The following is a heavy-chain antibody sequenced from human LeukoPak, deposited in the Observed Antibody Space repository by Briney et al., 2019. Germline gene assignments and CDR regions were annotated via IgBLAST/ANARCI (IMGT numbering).Heavy chain of an antibody. CDR2: ISHDGSHK. V-gene: IGHV3-30*04. D-gene: IGHD4-23*01. Sequence: GGSLRLSCVASGFTFSSFSMHWVRQAPGNGLEWVAVISHDGSHKSYADSVRGRFTISRDNSKNTLSLQMNTLRPEDTALFYCARDPNRLADYGGDYFDHWGQGTLVTVSS. CDR1: GFTFSSFS. CDR3: ARDPNRLADYGGDYFDH. J-gene: IGHJ4*02.